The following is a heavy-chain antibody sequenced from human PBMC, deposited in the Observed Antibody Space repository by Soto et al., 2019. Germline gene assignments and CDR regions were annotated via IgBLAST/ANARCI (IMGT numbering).Heavy chain of an antibody. Sequence: PSETLSLTCTVSGGSISSYYWSWIRQPPGKGQEWIGYVHDSWGSHYNPSLKSRVAISLDTSKSQFSLELSSVTAADTAVYYCASVPNGMDVWGQGTTVTVSS. CDR1: GGSISSYY. CDR2: VHDSWGS. V-gene: IGHV4-59*08. J-gene: IGHJ6*02. CDR3: ASVPNGMDV.